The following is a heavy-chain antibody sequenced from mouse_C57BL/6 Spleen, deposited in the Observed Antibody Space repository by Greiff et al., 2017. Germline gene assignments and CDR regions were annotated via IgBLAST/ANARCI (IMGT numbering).Heavy chain of an antibody. D-gene: IGHD2-5*01. CDR2: ISSGSSTI. J-gene: IGHJ2*01. CDR1: GFTFSDYG. Sequence: EVQVVESGGGLVKPGGSLKLSCAASGFTFSDYGMHWVRQAPEKGLEWVAYISSGSSTIYYADTVKGRFTISRDNAKNTLFLQMTSLRSEDTAMYYCARERGYSNYGTFFDYWGQGTTLTVSS. V-gene: IGHV5-17*01. CDR3: ARERGYSNYGTFFDY.